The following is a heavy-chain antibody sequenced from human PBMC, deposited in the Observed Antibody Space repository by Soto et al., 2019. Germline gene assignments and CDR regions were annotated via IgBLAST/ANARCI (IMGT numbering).Heavy chain of an antibody. J-gene: IGHJ4*02. V-gene: IGHV3-23*01. CDR3: AKECRPGGKGSGFDY. Sequence: GGSLRLSCAASGFTFSSYAMSWVRQAPGKGLEWVTAISGSGGSTYYADSVKGRFTISRDNSKNTLYLQMNSLRAEDTAVYYCAKECRPGGKGSGFDYWGQGTLVTVSS. CDR1: GFTFSSYA. D-gene: IGHD3-10*01. CDR2: ISGSGGST.